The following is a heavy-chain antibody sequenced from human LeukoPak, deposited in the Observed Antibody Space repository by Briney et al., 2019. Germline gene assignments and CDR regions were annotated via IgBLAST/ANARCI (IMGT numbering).Heavy chain of an antibody. J-gene: IGHJ5*02. V-gene: IGHV4-59*01. Sequence: SETLSLTCTVSGGSISTYYWSWIRQPPGKGLEWIEYIYYSGNSNYNPSLKSRVTISADTSKNQFSLKLSSVTAADTAVYYCAGLGASGNGYLSWFDPWGQGTLVTVSS. CDR1: GGSISTYY. CDR2: IYYSGNS. D-gene: IGHD3-22*01. CDR3: AGLGASGNGYLSWFDP.